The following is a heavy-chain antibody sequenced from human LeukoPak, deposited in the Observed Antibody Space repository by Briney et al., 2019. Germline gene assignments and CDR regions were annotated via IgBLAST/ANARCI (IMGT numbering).Heavy chain of an antibody. CDR2: IYYSGST. Sequence: SETLSLTCTVSGGSISSGDYFWRWIRQPPGKGLEWIGYIYYSGSTYYNPSLKSRVTISVDTSKNQFSLELNAVTAADTAVYYCATLGGSDAQWGQGTLVTVSS. CDR1: GGSISSGDYF. J-gene: IGHJ4*02. CDR3: ATLGGSDAQ. D-gene: IGHD3-16*01. V-gene: IGHV4-30-4*01.